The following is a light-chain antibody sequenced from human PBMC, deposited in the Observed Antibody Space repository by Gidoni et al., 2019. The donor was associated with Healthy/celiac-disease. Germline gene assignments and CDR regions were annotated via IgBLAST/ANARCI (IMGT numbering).Light chain of an antibody. CDR2: AAS. CDR3: QQSYSTPPYT. CDR1: QSISSY. J-gene: IGKJ2*01. Sequence: DLPMPQSPSSLSASGGARVTITSRARQSISSYLNWYQQKPGKAPKLLIYAASSLQSGVPARFSGSGSGTDFTLTISSLQPEDFATYYCQQSYSTPPYTFGQGTKLEIK. V-gene: IGKV1-39*01.